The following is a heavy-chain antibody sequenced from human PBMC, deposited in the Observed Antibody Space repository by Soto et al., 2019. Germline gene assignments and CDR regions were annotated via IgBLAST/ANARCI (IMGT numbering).Heavy chain of an antibody. J-gene: IGHJ4*02. Sequence: QVQLVQSGAEVKKPGSSVKVSCKASGGTFSTYDICWVRQAPGQGLEWMGGIIPLFGTANYAQKFQGRATIIADESKRTAYMELRRLSSEDTAVYYCAINEGTDGYKFAYWGQGTLVTVSS. CDR3: AINEGTDGYKFAY. CDR2: IIPLFGTA. V-gene: IGHV1-69*01. CDR1: GGTFSTYD. D-gene: IGHD5-12*01.